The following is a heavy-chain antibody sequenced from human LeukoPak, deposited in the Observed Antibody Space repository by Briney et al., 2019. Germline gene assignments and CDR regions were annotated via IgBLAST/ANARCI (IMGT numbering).Heavy chain of an antibody. Sequence: ASVKVSCKASGYTFTSYDINWVRQAAGQGLEWMGWMNPNSGNTGCAQKLQGRVTMTTDTSTSTAYMELRSLRSDDTAVYYCARARFGELLPRLFDYWGQGTLVTVSS. CDR2: MNPNSGNT. CDR3: ARARFGELLPRLFDY. J-gene: IGHJ4*02. V-gene: IGHV1-8*01. CDR1: GYTFTSYD. D-gene: IGHD3-10*01.